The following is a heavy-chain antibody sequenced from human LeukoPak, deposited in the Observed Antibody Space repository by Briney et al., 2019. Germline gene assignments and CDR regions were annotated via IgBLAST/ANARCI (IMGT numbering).Heavy chain of an antibody. V-gene: IGHV3-30-3*01. D-gene: IGHD1-26*01. Sequence: PGGSLRLSCAASGFTFSGYAMHWVRQAPGKGLEWVAVISYDGSNKYYADSVKGRFTISRDNSKNTLYLQMNSLRAEDTAVYYCARDVNSGSYLPYYYYGMDVWGQGTTVTVSS. CDR2: ISYDGSNK. CDR3: ARDVNSGSYLPYYYYGMDV. CDR1: GFTFSGYA. J-gene: IGHJ6*02.